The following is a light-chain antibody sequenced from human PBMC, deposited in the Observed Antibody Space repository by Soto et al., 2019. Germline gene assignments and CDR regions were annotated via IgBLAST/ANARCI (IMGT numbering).Light chain of an antibody. V-gene: IGKV3-15*01. CDR3: QQYNNWPPWT. Sequence: EIVMTQSPATLSVSPGERATRSCRASQSVSSNLAWYQQKPGQAPRLLAYGASTRATGIPARFSGSGSGTEFTLTISSLQSEDFAVYYCQQYNNWPPWTFGQGTKVDIK. CDR1: QSVSSN. CDR2: GAS. J-gene: IGKJ1*01.